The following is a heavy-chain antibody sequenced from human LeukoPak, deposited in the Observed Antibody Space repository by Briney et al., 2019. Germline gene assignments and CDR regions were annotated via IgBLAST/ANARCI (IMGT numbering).Heavy chain of an antibody. CDR3: ATYGGNWGIVGYFDY. D-gene: IGHD4/OR15-4a*01. J-gene: IGHJ4*02. Sequence: GASVKVSCKVSGYTLTELSMHWVRQAPGKGLEWMGGFDPEDGETIYAQKFQGRVTMTEDTSTDTAYMELSSLRSEDTAVYYCATYGGNWGIVGYFDYWGQGTLVTVSS. CDR1: GYTLTELS. CDR2: FDPEDGET. V-gene: IGHV1-24*01.